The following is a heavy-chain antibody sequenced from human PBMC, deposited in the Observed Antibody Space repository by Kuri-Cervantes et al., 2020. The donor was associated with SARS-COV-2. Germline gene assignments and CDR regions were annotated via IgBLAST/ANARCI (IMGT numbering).Heavy chain of an antibody. CDR2: ISFDGRNT. D-gene: IGHD1-1*01. Sequence: GESLKISCEASGFIFSDYAIDWVRQAPGKGLEWVAIISFDGRNTHYADSVKGRFTISRDNSKNVVHLQMNSLRLEDTANYYCARVPWRADVSDGKRPFDYWGQGNLVTVSS. CDR1: GFIFSDYA. CDR3: ARVPWRADVSDGKRPFDY. J-gene: IGHJ4*02. V-gene: IGHV3-30*04.